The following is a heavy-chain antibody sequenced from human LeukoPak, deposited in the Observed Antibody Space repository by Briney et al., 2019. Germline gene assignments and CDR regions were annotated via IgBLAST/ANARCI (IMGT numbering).Heavy chain of an antibody. CDR2: IYYSGST. CDR3: ATGDDGGDFDY. CDR1: GASISSYY. V-gene: IGHV4-59*01. Sequence: PSETLSLTCTVSGASISSYYWNWIRQPPGKGLEWIGFIYYSGSTNYNPSLKSRVTISVDTSKNQFSLKLSSVTAADTAVYYCATGDDGGDFDYWGQGTLVTASS. J-gene: IGHJ4*02. D-gene: IGHD3-16*01.